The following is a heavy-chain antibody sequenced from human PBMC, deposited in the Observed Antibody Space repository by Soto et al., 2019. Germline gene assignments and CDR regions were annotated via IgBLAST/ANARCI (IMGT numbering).Heavy chain of an antibody. Sequence: SETLSLTCAVYGGSFSGYYWSWIRQPPGKGLEWIGEINHSGSTNYNPSLKSRVTISVDTSKNQLSLRLSSVTAADTAVYYCARAEVPQWFTKGYYGMDVWGQGTTVTVSS. J-gene: IGHJ6*02. CDR2: INHSGST. CDR3: ARAEVPQWFTKGYYGMDV. CDR1: GGSFSGYY. V-gene: IGHV4-34*01. D-gene: IGHD2-8*01.